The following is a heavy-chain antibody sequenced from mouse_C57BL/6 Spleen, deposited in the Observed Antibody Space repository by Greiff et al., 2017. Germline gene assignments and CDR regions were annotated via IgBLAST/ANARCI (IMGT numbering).Heavy chain of an antibody. V-gene: IGHV14-4*01. J-gene: IGHJ2*01. Sequence: DVQLQESGAELVRPGASVKLSCTASGFNIKDDYMHWVKQRPEQGLEWIGWIDPENGDTAYASKFQGKATITADTSSNTAYLQLSSLTSEDTAVYYCTTDTTVVARGFDYWGQGTTLTVSS. CDR3: TTDTTVVARGFDY. D-gene: IGHD1-1*01. CDR1: GFNIKDDY. CDR2: IDPENGDT.